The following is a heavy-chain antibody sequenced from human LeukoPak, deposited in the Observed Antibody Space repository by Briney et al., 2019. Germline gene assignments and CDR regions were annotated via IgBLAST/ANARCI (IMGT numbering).Heavy chain of an antibody. Sequence: SETLSLTCAVYGGSFSGYYWSWIRQPPGKGLEWIGEINHSGSTNYNPSLKSRVTISVDTSKNQFSLKLRSVTAADTAVYYCARDGNYYESSGYYFSAFDIWDQGRMVTVSS. CDR1: GGSFSGYY. CDR3: ARDGNYYESSGYYFSAFDI. V-gene: IGHV4-34*01. CDR2: INHSGST. J-gene: IGHJ3*02. D-gene: IGHD3-22*01.